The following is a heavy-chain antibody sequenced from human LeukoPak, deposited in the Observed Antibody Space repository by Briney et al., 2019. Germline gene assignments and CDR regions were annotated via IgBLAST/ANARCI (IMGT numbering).Heavy chain of an antibody. D-gene: IGHD3-3*01. CDR1: GYTLTELS. CDR3: ATSPILEWFLFDY. V-gene: IGHV1-24*01. J-gene: IGHJ4*02. CDR2: FDPEDGET. Sequence: ASVKVPCKVSGYTLTELSMHWVRQAPGKGLEWMGGFDPEDGETIYAQKFQGRVTMTEDTSTDTAYMELSSLRSEDTAVYYCATSPILEWFLFDYWGQGTLVTVSS.